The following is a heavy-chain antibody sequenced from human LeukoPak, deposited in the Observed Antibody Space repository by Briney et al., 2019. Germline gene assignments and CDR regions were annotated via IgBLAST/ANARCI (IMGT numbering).Heavy chain of an antibody. CDR3: ARHVYGYGLDY. Sequence: PSETLSLTCTVSGGSISNSNSYWGWIRQTPGKGVEWIGTVYYSGNTNYNPSLKSRVTISAHTSKHQFSLKLTSVTAADTAVYYCARHVYGYGLDYWGQGILVTVSS. V-gene: IGHV4-39*01. CDR1: GGSISNSNSY. D-gene: IGHD5-18*01. CDR2: VYYSGNT. J-gene: IGHJ4*02.